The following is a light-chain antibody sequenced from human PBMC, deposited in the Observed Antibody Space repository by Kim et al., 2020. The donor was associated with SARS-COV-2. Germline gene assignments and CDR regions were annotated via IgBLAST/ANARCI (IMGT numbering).Light chain of an antibody. CDR1: QSISTS. J-gene: IGKJ2*01. CDR3: QEYDGYPYT. CDR2: KAS. V-gene: IGKV1-5*03. Sequence: ASVGDRVIITCRASQSISTSLAWYQQKPGKAPNLLIYKASNLKSGVPSRFSGSGSGTEFTLTISSLQPDDLATYYCQEYDGYPYTFGQGTKLEI.